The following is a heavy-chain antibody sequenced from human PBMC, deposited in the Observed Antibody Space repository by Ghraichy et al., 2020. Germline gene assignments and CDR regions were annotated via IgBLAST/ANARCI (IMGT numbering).Heavy chain of an antibody. J-gene: IGHJ5*02. CDR2: ISAYNGNT. Sequence: ASVKVSCKASGYTFTSYGISWVRQAPGQGLEWMGWISAYNGNTNYAQKLQGRVTMTTDTSTSTAYMELRSLRSDDTAVYYCARGDKIGSSSRSNWFDPWGQGTLVTVSS. CDR3: ARGDKIGSSSRSNWFDP. CDR1: GYTFTSYG. D-gene: IGHD6-6*01. V-gene: IGHV1-18*04.